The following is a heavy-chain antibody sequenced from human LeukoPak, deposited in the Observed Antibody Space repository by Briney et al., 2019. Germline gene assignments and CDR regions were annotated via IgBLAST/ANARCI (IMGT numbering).Heavy chain of an antibody. CDR3: ARGQWYYYGSGSYSFDY. D-gene: IGHD3-10*01. Sequence: KPSETLSLTCTVSGGSISGSSYYWGWIRQPPGKGLEWIGSIYYSGSTYYNPSLKSRVTISVDTSKNQFSLKLSSVTAADTAVYYCARGQWYYYGSGSYSFDYWGQGTLVTVSS. CDR2: IYYSGST. CDR1: GGSISGSSYY. V-gene: IGHV4-39*07. J-gene: IGHJ4*02.